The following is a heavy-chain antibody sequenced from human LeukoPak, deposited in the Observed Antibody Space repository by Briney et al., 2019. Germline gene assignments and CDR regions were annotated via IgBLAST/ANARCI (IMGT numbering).Heavy chain of an antibody. Sequence: GGSLRLSRAASGFTFSIYWMTWVRQAPEKGLEWVANIEQDGSEKYYVDSVKGLFTISIDNAKNSLYLQMNCLRAEDTAVYYCARDDVVWWGRGTLVTVSS. CDR3: ARDDVVW. V-gene: IGHV3-7*01. J-gene: IGHJ4*02. CDR1: GFTFSIYW. CDR2: IEQDGSEK. D-gene: IGHD2-21*01.